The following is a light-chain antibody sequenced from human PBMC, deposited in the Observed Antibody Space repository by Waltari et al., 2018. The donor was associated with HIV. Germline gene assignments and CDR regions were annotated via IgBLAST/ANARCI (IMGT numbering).Light chain of an antibody. CDR2: ETS. J-gene: IGLJ3*02. Sequence: QAVVTQEPSLTVSPGGTVTLTAGPSTGAVTSGHHPSWFTQKPGQAPRTRIYETSNKHSWIPARFSGSLLGGKAALTLSGAQPEDEAEYYCLLSYSGARPWVFGGGTKLTVL. V-gene: IGLV7-46*01. CDR3: LLSYSGARPWV. CDR1: TGAVTSGHH.